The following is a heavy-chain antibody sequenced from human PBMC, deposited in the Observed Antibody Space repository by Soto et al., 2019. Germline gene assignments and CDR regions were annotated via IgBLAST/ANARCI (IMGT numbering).Heavy chain of an antibody. CDR2: IYPGDSDT. Sequence: GESLKISCKGSGYSFTSYWIGWVRQMPGKGLEWMGIIYPGDSDTRYSPSFQGQVTISADKSISTAYLQWSSLKASDTAMYYCAVVATMVRGALHGMDVWGQGTTVTVSS. J-gene: IGHJ6*02. CDR1: GYSFTSYW. V-gene: IGHV5-51*01. CDR3: AVVATMVRGALHGMDV. D-gene: IGHD3-10*01.